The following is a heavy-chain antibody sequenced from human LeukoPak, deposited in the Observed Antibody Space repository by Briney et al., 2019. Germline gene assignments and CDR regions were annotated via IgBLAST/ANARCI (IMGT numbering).Heavy chain of an antibody. CDR1: GGSISSYY. V-gene: IGHV4-39*07. CDR3: ARDGISTAGTEGFDS. D-gene: IGHD6-13*01. Sequence: SETLSLTCTVSGGSISSYYWSWIRQPPGKGLEWIGSIYYSGITYYNPSFKSRVSISIDTSKNQFSLKLSSVTAADTAVYYCARDGISTAGTEGFDSWGQGTLVTVSS. J-gene: IGHJ4*02. CDR2: IYYSGIT.